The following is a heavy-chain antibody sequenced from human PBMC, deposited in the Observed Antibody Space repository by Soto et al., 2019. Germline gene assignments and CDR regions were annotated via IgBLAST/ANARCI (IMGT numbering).Heavy chain of an antibody. V-gene: IGHV1-18*04. D-gene: IGHD3-9*01. J-gene: IGHJ6*02. CDR2: ISAYNGNT. CDR3: ARDNPPNYDILTGYYYYYGMDV. Sequence: GASVRVSCKASGYTFTSFGISWVRQAPGQGLEWMGWISAYNGNTNYAQKLQGRVTMTTDTSTSTAYMELRILRSDDTAVYYCARDNPPNYDILTGYYYYYGMDVWGQGTTVTVSS. CDR1: GYTFTSFG.